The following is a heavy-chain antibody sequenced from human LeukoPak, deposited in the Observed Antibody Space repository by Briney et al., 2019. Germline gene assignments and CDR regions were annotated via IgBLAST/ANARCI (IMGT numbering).Heavy chain of an antibody. J-gene: IGHJ4*02. Sequence: QPGGSLRLSCAASGFTFSSYEMNWVRQAPGKGLEWVSYISSSGSTIYYADSVKGRFTISRDNAKNSLYLQMNGLRAEDTAVYYCARGFWGYYDSSGYPSFDYWGQGTLVTVSS. CDR2: ISSSGSTI. CDR1: GFTFSSYE. D-gene: IGHD3-22*01. CDR3: ARGFWGYYDSSGYPSFDY. V-gene: IGHV3-48*03.